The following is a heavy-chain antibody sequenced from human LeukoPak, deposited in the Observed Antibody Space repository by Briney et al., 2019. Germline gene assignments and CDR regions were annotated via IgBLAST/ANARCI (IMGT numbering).Heavy chain of an antibody. Sequence: HPGGSLRLSCAASGFTFSSYGMHWVRQAPGKGLEWVAFIRYDGSNKYYADSVKGRFTISRDNSKNTLYLQMNSLRAEDTAVYYCAKDPGDSSGWYVHWGQGTLVTVSS. D-gene: IGHD6-19*01. CDR3: AKDPGDSSGWYVH. J-gene: IGHJ4*02. CDR1: GFTFSSYG. V-gene: IGHV3-30*02. CDR2: IRYDGSNK.